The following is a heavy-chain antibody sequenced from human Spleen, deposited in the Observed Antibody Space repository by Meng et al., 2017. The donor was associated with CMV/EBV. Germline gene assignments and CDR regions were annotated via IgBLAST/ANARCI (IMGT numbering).Heavy chain of an antibody. CDR3: ARGFRSAFDY. CDR1: GGSLRGYY. CDR2: INHSGST. J-gene: IGHJ4*02. Sequence: SLTCAVYGGSLRGYYWSWIRQPPGKGLEWIGEINHSGSTNYNPSLKSRVTISVDTSKNQFSLKLSSVTAADTAVYYCARGFRSAFDYWGQGTLVTVSS. V-gene: IGHV4-34*01.